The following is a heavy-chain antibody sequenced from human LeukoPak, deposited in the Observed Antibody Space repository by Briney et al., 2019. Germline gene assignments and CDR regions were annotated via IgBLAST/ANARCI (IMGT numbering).Heavy chain of an antibody. CDR2: IYHSGTT. CDR1: GGSISTYY. D-gene: IGHD3-10*01. Sequence: SETLSLTCTVSGGSISTYYWSWIRQPPGKGLEWIGYIYHSGTTNYNPSLKSRVTISVDTSKNQFSLKLSSVTAADTAVYYCARQEVDAGDGHIWFDPWGQGTLVTVSS. J-gene: IGHJ5*02. V-gene: IGHV4-59*08. CDR3: ARQEVDAGDGHIWFDP.